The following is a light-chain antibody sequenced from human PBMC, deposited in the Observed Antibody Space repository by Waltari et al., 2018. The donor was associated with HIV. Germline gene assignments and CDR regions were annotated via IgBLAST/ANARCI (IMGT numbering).Light chain of an antibody. CDR3: QVWDPSGDHLI. CDR2: YDS. CDR1: NIGTNS. Sequence: SYVLTQPPSVSVAPGKTARITCGGNNIGTNSLHWYQQKPGQAPVLVIYYDSDRPSGSPERFSGSNSGNSATLTIIRVEAGDEADYYCQVWDPSGDHLIFGGGTKLTVL. J-gene: IGLJ2*01. V-gene: IGLV3-21*04.